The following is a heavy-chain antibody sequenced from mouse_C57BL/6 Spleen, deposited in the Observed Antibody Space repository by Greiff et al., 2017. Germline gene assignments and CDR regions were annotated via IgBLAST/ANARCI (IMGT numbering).Heavy chain of an antibody. V-gene: IGHV1-82*01. Sequence: VQLQQSGPELVKPGASVKISCKASGYAFSSSWMNWVKQRPGKGLEWIGRIYPGDGDTKYNGKFTGKATLTAANSYSTAYMQLSSLTSEDSAVYCCARCIYYDYDGPHYDAMDYWGQGTSVTVSS. D-gene: IGHD2-4*01. CDR3: ARCIYYDYDGPHYDAMDY. CDR2: IYPGDGDT. J-gene: IGHJ4*01. CDR1: GYAFSSSW.